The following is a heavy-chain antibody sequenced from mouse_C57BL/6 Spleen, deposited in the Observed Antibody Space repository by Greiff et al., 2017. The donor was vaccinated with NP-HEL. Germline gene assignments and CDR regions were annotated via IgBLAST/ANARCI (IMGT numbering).Heavy chain of an antibody. J-gene: IGHJ3*01. CDR3: ARKAGIAY. CDR2: ISYDGSN. Sequence: EVQLQESGPGLVKPSQSLSLTCSVTGYSITSGYYWNWIRQFPGNKLEWMGYISYDGSNNYNPSLKNRISITRDTSKNQFFLKLNSVTTEDTATYYCARKAGIAYWGQGTLVTVSA. D-gene: IGHD4-1*01. CDR1: GYSITSGYY. V-gene: IGHV3-6*01.